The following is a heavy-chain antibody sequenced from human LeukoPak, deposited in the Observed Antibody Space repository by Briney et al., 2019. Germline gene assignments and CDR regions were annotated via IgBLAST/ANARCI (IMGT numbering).Heavy chain of an antibody. CDR2: INPHSGGT. Sequence: ASVKASCKASGYTFTDYFMHWVRQAPGQGLEWMGWINPHSGGTNYAQKFQGRVTMTRDTSISTAYMELSRLRSDDTAVYYCARGLRLTGYYRGLYYFDYWGQGTLVTVSS. CDR1: GYTFTDYF. J-gene: IGHJ4*02. V-gene: IGHV1-2*02. D-gene: IGHD3-9*01. CDR3: ARGLRLTGYYRGLYYFDY.